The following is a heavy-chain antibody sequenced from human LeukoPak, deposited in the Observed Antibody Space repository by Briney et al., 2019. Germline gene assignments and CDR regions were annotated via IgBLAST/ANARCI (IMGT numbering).Heavy chain of an antibody. J-gene: IGHJ5*02. CDR2: ISDSGGS. V-gene: IGHV4-61*01. D-gene: IGHD3-9*01. CDR3: AKTFDILTGYAVFDP. CDR1: GGSVSSGISY. Sequence: KPPETSPLICSVSGGSVSSGISYWSWIRQPPGEGLEWIAYISDSGGSDYNPSLRGRVTISLDTSKNQFSLKLSSVTATDTAVYYCAKTFDILTGYAVFDPWGQATMVTDCS.